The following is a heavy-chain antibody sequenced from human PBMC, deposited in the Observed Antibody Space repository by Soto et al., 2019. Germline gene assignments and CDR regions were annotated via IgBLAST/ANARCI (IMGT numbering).Heavy chain of an antibody. D-gene: IGHD3-10*01. CDR2: IIPILDVA. CDR1: GGDFLSYT. J-gene: IGHJ6*02. Sequence: QLVQSGAEVKRPGSSVKVSCKASGGDFLSYTISWVRQVPGQGPEWMGTIIPILDVAKNAQKFQGRVAITADKATSTVYMELRSLRSDDPAVYYCAQMWFGELWHGMDVWGQGNTITVSS. V-gene: IGHV1-69*02. CDR3: AQMWFGELWHGMDV.